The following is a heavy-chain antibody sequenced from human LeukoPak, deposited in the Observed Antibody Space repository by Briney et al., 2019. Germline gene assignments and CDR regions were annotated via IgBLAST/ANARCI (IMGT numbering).Heavy chain of an antibody. D-gene: IGHD2-2*01. CDR2: IIPILGIA. Sequence: PGGSLRLSCAASGFSFSNYGMLWVRQAPGKGLEWMGRIIPILGIANYAQKFQGRVTMTTDTSTSTAYMELRSLRSDDTAVYYCARDEGCSSTSCYSDAFDIWGQGTMVTVSS. CDR3: ARDEGCSSTSCYSDAFDI. CDR1: GFSFSNYG. V-gene: IGHV1-69*04. J-gene: IGHJ3*02.